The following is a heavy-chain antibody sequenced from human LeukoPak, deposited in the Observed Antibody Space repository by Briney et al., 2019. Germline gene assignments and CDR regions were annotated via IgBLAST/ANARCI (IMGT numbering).Heavy chain of an antibody. CDR1: GFSFSIYS. J-gene: IGHJ4*02. D-gene: IGHD3-10*01. V-gene: IGHV3-21*01. CDR2: ISSSSSYI. Sequence: GGSLRLSCAASGFSFSIYSMNWVRQAPGKGLEWVSSISSSSSYIYYADSVKGRFTISRDNAKNSLYVQMDSLRAEDTAVYYCARAYYGSGTSHFDSWGQGTLFTVSS. CDR3: ARAYYGSGTSHFDS.